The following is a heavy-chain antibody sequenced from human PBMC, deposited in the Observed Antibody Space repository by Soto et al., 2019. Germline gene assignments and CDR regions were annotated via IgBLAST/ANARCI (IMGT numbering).Heavy chain of an antibody. Sequence: KPSETLSLTCTVSGGSMTNYYWSWIRQPPGKGLEWIGYTYYSGNTNYNPSLKSRVTISVDTSKNQFSLKLSSVTAADTAVYYCARDRRHNWFDPWGQGTLVTVSS. CDR3: ARDRRHNWFDP. J-gene: IGHJ5*02. V-gene: IGHV4-59*01. CDR1: GGSMTNYY. CDR2: TYYSGNT.